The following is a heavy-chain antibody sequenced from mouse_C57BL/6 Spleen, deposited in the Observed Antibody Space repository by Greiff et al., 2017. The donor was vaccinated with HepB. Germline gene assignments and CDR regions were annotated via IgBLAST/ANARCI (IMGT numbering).Heavy chain of an antibody. D-gene: IGHD1-1*01. CDR1: GYTFTSYW. J-gene: IGHJ4*01. V-gene: IGHV1-69*01. Sequence: QVQLQQPGAELVMPGASVKLSCKASGYTFTSYWMHWVKQRPGQGLVWIGEIDPSDSYTNYNQKFKGKSTLTVDKSSSTAYMQLSSLTSEDSAVYYCARDYYGSSYHAMDYWGQGTSVTVSS. CDR3: ARDYYGSSYHAMDY. CDR2: IDPSDSYT.